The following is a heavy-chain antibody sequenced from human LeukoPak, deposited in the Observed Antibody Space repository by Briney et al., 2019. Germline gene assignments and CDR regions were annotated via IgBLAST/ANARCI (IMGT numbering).Heavy chain of an antibody. CDR2: IIPIFGTA. D-gene: IGHD2-2*01. CDR3: ASRLYCSNTRCRNFPFAY. CDR1: GGTFSSYA. Sequence: SVKVSCKASGGTFSSYAINWVRQAPGQGLEWMGGIIPIFGTANYAQEFQDRVTITADESTSTAYMELSSLRSEDTAIYYCASRLYCSNTRCRNFPFAYWGQGTLVTVSS. J-gene: IGHJ4*02. V-gene: IGHV1-69*13.